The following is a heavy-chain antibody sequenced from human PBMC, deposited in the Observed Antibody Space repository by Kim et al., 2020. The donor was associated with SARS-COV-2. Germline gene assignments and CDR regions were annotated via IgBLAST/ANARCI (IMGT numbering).Heavy chain of an antibody. V-gene: IGHV3-30-3*01. D-gene: IGHD5-12*01. J-gene: IGHJ3*02. CDR3: ARALLRDGYDWYAFDI. CDR1: GFTFSSYA. CDR2: ISYDGSNK. Sequence: GGSLRLSCAASGFTFSSYAMHWVRQAPGKGLEWVAVISYDGSNKYYADSVKGRFTISRDNSKNTLYLQMNSLRAEDTAVYYCARALLRDGYDWYAFDIWGQGTMVTVSS.